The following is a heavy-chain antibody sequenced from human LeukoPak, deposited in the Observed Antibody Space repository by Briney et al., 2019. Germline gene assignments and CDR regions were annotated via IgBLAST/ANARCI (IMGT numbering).Heavy chain of an antibody. D-gene: IGHD4-11*01. CDR3: ARSREVTTAYYYYMDV. CDR2: IIPIFGTA. J-gene: IGHJ6*03. Sequence: GASVKVSCKASGCTFSSSAISWMRQAPGEGLEWMGGIIPIFGTANYAHKINGRATINSDNSTSTAYMELSSLRSEDTAVYYCARSREVTTAYYYYMDVWGKGTTVTVSS. V-gene: IGHV1-69*06. CDR1: GCTFSSSA.